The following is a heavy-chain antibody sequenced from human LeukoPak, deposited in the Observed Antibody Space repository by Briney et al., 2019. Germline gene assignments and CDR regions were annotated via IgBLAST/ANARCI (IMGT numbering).Heavy chain of an antibody. CDR3: AREGGSYRSFDY. D-gene: IGHD1-26*01. Sequence: SETLSLTCTVSGDSISSYYWSWLRQPAGKGLEWIGRMYSSGTTHYSPSLKSRITMSVDTSKNQFSLRLSSVTAVDTAVYYCAREGGSYRSFDYWGQGTLVTVSS. CDR1: GDSISSYY. CDR2: MYSSGTT. J-gene: IGHJ4*02. V-gene: IGHV4-4*07.